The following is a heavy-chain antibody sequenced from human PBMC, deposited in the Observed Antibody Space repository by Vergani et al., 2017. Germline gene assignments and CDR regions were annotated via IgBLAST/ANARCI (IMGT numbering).Heavy chain of an antibody. D-gene: IGHD3-10*01. J-gene: IGHJ4*02. Sequence: QVQLVESGGGVVQPGRSLRLSCAASGFTFSSYAMHWVRQAPGKGLEWVAVISYDGSNKYYADSVKGRFTISRDNSKNTLYLQMNSLRAEDTAVYYCAREVYGSGSSAFDYWGQGTLVTVSS. CDR3: AREVYGSGSSAFDY. CDR2: ISYDGSNK. CDR1: GFTFSSYA. V-gene: IGHV3-30*04.